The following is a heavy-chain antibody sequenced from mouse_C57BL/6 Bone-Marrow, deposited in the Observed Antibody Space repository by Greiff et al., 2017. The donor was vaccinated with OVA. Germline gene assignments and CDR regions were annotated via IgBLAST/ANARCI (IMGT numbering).Heavy chain of an antibody. D-gene: IGHD1-1*01. CDR1: GYTFTDYY. CDR2: INPYNGGT. V-gene: IGHV1-19*01. J-gene: IGHJ2*01. Sequence: VQLQQSGPVLVKPGASVKMSCKASGYTFTDYYMNWVKQSHGKSLEWIGVINPYNGGTSYNQKFKGKATLTVDKSSSTAYMELNSLTSEDSAVYYCARRGFITTVVFDYWGQGTTLTVSS. CDR3: ARRGFITTVVFDY.